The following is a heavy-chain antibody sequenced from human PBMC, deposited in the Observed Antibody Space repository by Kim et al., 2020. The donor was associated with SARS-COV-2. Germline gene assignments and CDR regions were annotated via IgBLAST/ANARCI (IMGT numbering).Heavy chain of an antibody. CDR1: GYTFTDYD. V-gene: IGHV1-8*01. CDR2: LNPKSGNS. Sequence: ASVKVSCKASGYTFTDYDINWARQATGQGLELMGWLNPKSGNSGYVQRFQGRVTMTTDTSISTAYMELSGLISADTAVYFCARSSRGYCGANCYWD. D-gene: IGHD2-15*01. J-gene: IGHJ4*01. CDR3: ARSSRGYCGANCY.